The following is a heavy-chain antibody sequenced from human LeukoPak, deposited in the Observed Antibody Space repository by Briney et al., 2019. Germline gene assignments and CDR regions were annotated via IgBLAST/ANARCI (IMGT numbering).Heavy chain of an antibody. J-gene: IGHJ4*02. CDR1: GFTFSSYW. V-gene: IGHV3-74*01. CDR2: INSDGSST. CDR3: ARASSSWYAIDY. Sequence: GGSLRLSCAASGFTFSSYWMHWVRHAPGKGLVWVSRINSDGSSTSYADSVKGRFTISRDNAKNTLYLQMNSLRAEDTAVYYCARASSSWYAIDYWGQGTLVTVSS. D-gene: IGHD6-13*01.